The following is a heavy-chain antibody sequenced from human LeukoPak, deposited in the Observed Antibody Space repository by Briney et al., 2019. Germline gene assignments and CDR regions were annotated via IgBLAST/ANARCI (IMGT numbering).Heavy chain of an antibody. J-gene: IGHJ4*02. Sequence: GGSLRLSCAASGFTFSTYAMTWVRQAPGKGLEWVSVISASGTAHYADSMKGRFTISRDNPKNTVYLQLSSLRSEDTAVYYCAKARVTTGYYMQVDYWGQGTLVTVSS. V-gene: IGHV3-23*01. CDR3: AKARVTTGYYMQVDY. D-gene: IGHD3-9*01. CDR2: ISASGTA. CDR1: GFTFSTYA.